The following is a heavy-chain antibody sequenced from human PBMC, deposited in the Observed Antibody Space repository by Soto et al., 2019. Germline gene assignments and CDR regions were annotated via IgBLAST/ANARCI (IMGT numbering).Heavy chain of an antibody. D-gene: IGHD4-4*01. Sequence: VGSLRLSCAASGFTFSSYWMHWVRQAPGKGLVWVSRINSDGSSTSYADSVKGRFTISRDNAKNTLYLQMNSLRAEDTAVYYCAREDSNFYYYYGMDVWGQGTTVTVSS. J-gene: IGHJ6*02. CDR2: INSDGSST. V-gene: IGHV3-74*01. CDR1: GFTFSSYW. CDR3: AREDSNFYYYYGMDV.